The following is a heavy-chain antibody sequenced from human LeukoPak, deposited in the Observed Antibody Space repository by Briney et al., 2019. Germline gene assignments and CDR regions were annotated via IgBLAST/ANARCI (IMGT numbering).Heavy chain of an antibody. J-gene: IGHJ6*02. CDR2: ISYDGSNK. CDR3: ARLRTTSTRSYYYGMDV. V-gene: IGHV3-30-3*01. Sequence: GGSLRLSCAASGFTFSSYAMPWVRQAPGKGLEWVAVISYDGSNKYYADSVKGRFTISRDNSKNTLYLQMNSLRAEDTAVYYCARLRTTSTRSYYYGMDVWGQGTTVTVSS. D-gene: IGHD4-11*01. CDR1: GFTFSSYA.